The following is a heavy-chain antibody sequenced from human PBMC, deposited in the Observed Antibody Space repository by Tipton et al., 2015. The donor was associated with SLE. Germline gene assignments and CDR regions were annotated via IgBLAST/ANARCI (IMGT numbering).Heavy chain of an antibody. V-gene: IGHV4-61*02. CDR3: ARGFRSITCLDY. J-gene: IGHJ4*02. CDR1: GGSISSGSYY. D-gene: IGHD2-2*01. CDR2: IYTSGST. Sequence: TLSLTCTVSGGSISSGSYYWSWIRQPPGKGLEWIGRIYTSGSTNYNPSLKSRFTISVDTSKNQFSLKLTSVTAADTAVYYCARGFRSITCLDYWGQGTLVTVSS.